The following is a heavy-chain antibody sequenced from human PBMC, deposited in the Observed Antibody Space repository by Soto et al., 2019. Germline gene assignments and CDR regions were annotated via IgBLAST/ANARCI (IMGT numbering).Heavy chain of an antibody. D-gene: IGHD6-13*01. J-gene: IGHJ5*02. CDR2: ISSDGATK. CDR1: GFAFRSHA. CDR3: ARSSVHIAAAGRLDL. V-gene: IGHV3-30*14. Sequence: PGGSLRLSCTASGFAFRSHAMQWVRQAPGKGLEWVAVISSDGATKYVADCLKGRFTISRDNFESTMSLQMNNLRPEDTALYYCARSSVHIAAAGRLDLWGPGXLVTVAS.